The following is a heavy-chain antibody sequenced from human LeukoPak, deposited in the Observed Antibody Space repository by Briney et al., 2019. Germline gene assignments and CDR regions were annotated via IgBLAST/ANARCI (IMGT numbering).Heavy chain of an antibody. V-gene: IGHV3-48*03. D-gene: IGHD6-6*01. Sequence: QPGGSLRLSCAASGFPFSSYEMNWVRPAPGKGLEWVSYISSSGSTIYYADSVKGRFTISRDNSKNTLYLQMNSLRAEDTAVYYCAKVEGAALVNRREFDYWGQGTLVTVSS. J-gene: IGHJ4*02. CDR1: GFPFSSYE. CDR2: ISSSGSTI. CDR3: AKVEGAALVNRREFDY.